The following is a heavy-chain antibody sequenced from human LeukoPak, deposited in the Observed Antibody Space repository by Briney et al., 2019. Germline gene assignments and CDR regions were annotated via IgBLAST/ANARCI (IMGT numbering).Heavy chain of an antibody. CDR1: GFTFSDYS. V-gene: IGHV3-53*05. J-gene: IGHJ4*02. CDR3: ARGGSRREYGGNVDY. Sequence: PGGSLRLSCTASGFTFSDYSMSWVRQAPGKGLEWVSILYAGGSTYYAESVKGRFTISRDISKNTLYLQMNSLRSEDTAVYYCARGGSRREYGGNVDYWGQGTLVTVSS. D-gene: IGHD4-23*01. CDR2: LYAGGST.